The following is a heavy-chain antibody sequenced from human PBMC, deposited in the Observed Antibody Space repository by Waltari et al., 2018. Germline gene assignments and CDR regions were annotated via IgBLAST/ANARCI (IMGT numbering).Heavy chain of an antibody. CDR1: GGSISSGDYY. J-gene: IGHJ5*02. Sequence: QVQLQESGPGLVKPSQTLSLTCTVSGGSISSGDYYWSWIRQPPGKGLEWNGYIYYSVSTYYNPSLKSRVTISVDTAKNQFSLKLSSVTAADTAVYYCASSWNIHLGWFDPWGQGTLVTVSS. CDR3: ASSWNIHLGWFDP. D-gene: IGHD1-1*01. CDR2: IYYSVST. V-gene: IGHV4-30-4*08.